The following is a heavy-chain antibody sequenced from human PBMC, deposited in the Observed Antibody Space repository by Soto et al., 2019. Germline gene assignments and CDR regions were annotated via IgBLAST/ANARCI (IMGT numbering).Heavy chain of an antibody. Sequence: GSLSLSCAASGFTFSTYAMTCVRQAPGRGLEWVSTILHDETPFYTDSVKGRFTISRDNVRGTLYLQMNGLRVEDAALYFCAKDLFPTSGQRFFFESWGQGSLVTVSS. CDR3: AKDLFPTSGQRFFFES. CDR2: ILHDETP. J-gene: IGHJ4*02. D-gene: IGHD2-21*01. V-gene: IGHV3-23*01. CDR1: GFTFSTYA.